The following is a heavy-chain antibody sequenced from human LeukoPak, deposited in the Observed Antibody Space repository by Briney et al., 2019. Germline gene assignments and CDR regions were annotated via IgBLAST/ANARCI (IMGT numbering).Heavy chain of an antibody. CDR2: ISSSSSYI. D-gene: IGHD3-16*02. CDR1: GFTFSSYG. CDR3: ARGTTYYDYVWGSYRSNWFDP. J-gene: IGHJ5*02. Sequence: SPGGSLRLSCAASGFTFSSYGMHWVRQAPGKGLEWVSSISSSSSYIYYADSVKGRFTISRDNAKNSLYLQMNSLRAEDTAVYYCARGTTYYDYVWGSYRSNWFDPWGQGTLVTVSS. V-gene: IGHV3-21*01.